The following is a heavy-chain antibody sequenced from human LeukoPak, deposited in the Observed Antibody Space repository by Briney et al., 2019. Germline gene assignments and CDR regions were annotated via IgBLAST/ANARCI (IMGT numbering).Heavy chain of an antibody. Sequence: SVKVSCKASGGTFSSYAISWVRQAPGQGLEWMGGIIPIFGTANYAQKFQGRVTITADESTSTAYMELGSLRSEDTAVYYCASLPAAALYYFDYWGQGTLVTVSS. V-gene: IGHV1-69*13. CDR1: GGTFSSYA. CDR2: IIPIFGTA. CDR3: ASLPAAALYYFDY. J-gene: IGHJ4*02. D-gene: IGHD2-2*01.